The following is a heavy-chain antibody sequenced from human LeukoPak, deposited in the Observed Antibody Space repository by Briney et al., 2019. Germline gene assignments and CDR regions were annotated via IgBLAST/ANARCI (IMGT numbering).Heavy chain of an antibody. J-gene: IGHJ4*02. CDR1: GYTFTHYY. D-gene: IGHD6-19*01. CDR3: ARVYRSPDY. Sequence: ASVKVSCKAPGYTFTHYYMHWVRQAPGQGLEWMGWINPDNGVTNYAQNFQGRVTMTRDTSITTAYMELSRLRSDDTAFYYCARVYRSPDYWGQGTLVTVSS. V-gene: IGHV1-2*02. CDR2: INPDNGVT.